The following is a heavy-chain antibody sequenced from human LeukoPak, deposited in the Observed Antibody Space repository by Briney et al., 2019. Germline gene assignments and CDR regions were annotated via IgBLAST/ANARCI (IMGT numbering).Heavy chain of an antibody. Sequence: SETLSLTCTVSGGSINSANYYWGWIRQPPGKGLEWIGSIYYSGSAYYSSSFKSRVTILVDTSKNQFSLKLSSATAADTAVYYCARDSVGGTGHDAFDIWGQGTMATVSS. D-gene: IGHD1-26*01. V-gene: IGHV4-39*07. CDR3: ARDSVGGTGHDAFDI. J-gene: IGHJ3*02. CDR2: IYYSGSA. CDR1: GGSINSANYY.